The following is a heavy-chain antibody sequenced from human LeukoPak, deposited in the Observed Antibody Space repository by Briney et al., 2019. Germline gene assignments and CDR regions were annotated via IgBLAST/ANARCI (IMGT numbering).Heavy chain of an antibody. Sequence: ASVKVSCKASGYTFTGYYMHWVRQAPGQGLEWMGWINPSGGSTSYAQKFQGRVTMTRDTSTSTVYMELSSLRSEDTAVYYCARDDPLGSFDPWGQGTLVTVSS. CDR2: INPSGGST. CDR3: ARDDPLGSFDP. V-gene: IGHV1-46*01. J-gene: IGHJ5*02. CDR1: GYTFTGYY.